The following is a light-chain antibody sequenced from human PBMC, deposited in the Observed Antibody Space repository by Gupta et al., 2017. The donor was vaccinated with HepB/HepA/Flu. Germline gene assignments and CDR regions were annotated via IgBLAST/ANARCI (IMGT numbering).Light chain of an antibody. CDR2: DAS. J-gene: IGKJ5*01. Sequence: EIVLTQSPATLSLSPGERATLSCRASQSVSSYLAWYQQKPGQAPRLLIYDASNRATGIPARFSGSGCGKDVTLTISSREQEDFAVYYCQQHSNWPPITFGQGTRLEIK. CDR1: QSVSSY. CDR3: QQHSNWPPIT. V-gene: IGKV3-11*01.